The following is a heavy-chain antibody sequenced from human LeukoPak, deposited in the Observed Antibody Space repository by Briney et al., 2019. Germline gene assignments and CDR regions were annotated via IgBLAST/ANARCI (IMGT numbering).Heavy chain of an antibody. CDR3: TRHFGSGRDDY. CDR2: IHYSGST. Sequence: PSETLSLTCTVSGASINSYYWSWIRQPPGKGLEWIGSIHYSGSTYYNPSLKSRVTVSVDTSKNQFTVNLSSVTAADTAVYYCTRHFGSGRDDYWGQGTLVTVSS. D-gene: IGHD3-10*01. CDR1: GASINSYY. J-gene: IGHJ4*02. V-gene: IGHV4-39*01.